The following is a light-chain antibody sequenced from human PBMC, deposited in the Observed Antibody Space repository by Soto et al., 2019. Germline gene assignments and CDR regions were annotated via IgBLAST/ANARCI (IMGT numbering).Light chain of an antibody. J-gene: IGLJ1*01. CDR2: EAT. Sequence: QSARTQPPCVSVSPGQSITFSCTGTSSDIGASNFVSWYQHLPGRAPKVIIFEATNRPSGVSNRFSGSKSGITASLTISGLQADDEAEYFCIPYKTDDTFLFGTGTKVTVL. CDR1: SSDIGASNF. V-gene: IGLV2-14*01. CDR3: IPYKTDDTFL.